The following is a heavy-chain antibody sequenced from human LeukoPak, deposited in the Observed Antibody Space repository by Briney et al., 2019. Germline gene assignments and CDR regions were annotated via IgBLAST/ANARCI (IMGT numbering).Heavy chain of an antibody. Sequence: SETLSLTCAVYGGSFSGYYWSWIRQPPGKGLEWIGEINHSGSTNYNPSLKSRVTISVDTSKNQFPLKLSSVTAADTAVYYCARVCGYYDILTGYSYYYYYYMDVWGKGTTVTVSS. V-gene: IGHV4-34*01. J-gene: IGHJ6*03. CDR1: GGSFSGYY. CDR2: INHSGST. CDR3: ARVCGYYDILTGYSYYYYYYMDV. D-gene: IGHD3-9*01.